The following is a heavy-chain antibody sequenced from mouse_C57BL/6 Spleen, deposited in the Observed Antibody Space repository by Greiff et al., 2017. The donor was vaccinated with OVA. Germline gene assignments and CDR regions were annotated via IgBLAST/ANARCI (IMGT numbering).Heavy chain of an antibody. CDR3: ARRVITTVVEDAMDY. D-gene: IGHD1-1*01. CDR1: GYTFTSYW. J-gene: IGHJ4*01. V-gene: IGHV1-72*01. CDR2: IDPNSGGT. Sequence: VQLQQPGAELVKPGASVKLSCKASGYTFTSYWMHWVKQRPGRGLEWIGRIDPNSGGTKYNEKFKSKATLTVDKPSSTAYMQLSSLTSEDSAVYYGARRVITTVVEDAMDYWGQGTSVTVSS.